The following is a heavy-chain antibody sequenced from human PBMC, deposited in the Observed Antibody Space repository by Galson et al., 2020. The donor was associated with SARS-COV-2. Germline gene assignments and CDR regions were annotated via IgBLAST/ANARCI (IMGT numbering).Heavy chain of an antibody. J-gene: IGHJ3*02. D-gene: IGHD2-21*02. Sequence: KIGESLKISCKGSGYSFTSYWIGWVRQMPGKGLEWMGIIYPGDSDTRYSPSFQGQVTISADKSISTAYLQGSSLKASDTAMYYCASSPAYCGGDLYSGAFDNWGQGTMVTFSS. CDR1: GYSFTSYW. V-gene: IGHV5-51*01. CDR2: IYPGDSDT. CDR3: ASSPAYCGGDLYSGAFDN.